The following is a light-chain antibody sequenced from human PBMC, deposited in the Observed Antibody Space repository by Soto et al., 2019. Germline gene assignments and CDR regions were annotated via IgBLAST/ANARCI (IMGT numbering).Light chain of an antibody. J-gene: IGKJ2*01. CDR1: QSVSSN. CDR2: GAS. CDR3: QQHDKWPFT. V-gene: IGKV3-15*01. Sequence: ETVMTQSPATLSVSPGERATLSCRASQSVSSNLAWYQQKPGQPPRLLIYGASTRATGIPARLSGSGSGTEFTLTISSLQSEDFAVYYCQQHDKWPFTFGQGTKLDIK.